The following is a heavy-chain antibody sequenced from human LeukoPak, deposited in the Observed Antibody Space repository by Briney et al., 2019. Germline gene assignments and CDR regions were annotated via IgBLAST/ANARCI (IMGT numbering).Heavy chain of an antibody. CDR1: GGSISSSSYY. D-gene: IGHD2-15*01. Sequence: SETLSLTCTVSGGSISSSSYYWGWIRQPPGTGLEWIGSIYYSGSTYYNPSLKSRVTISVDTSKNQFSLKLTSVTAADTAVYYCASLASVAVEKPFDYWGQGTLVTVSS. J-gene: IGHJ4*02. V-gene: IGHV4-39*01. CDR2: IYYSGST. CDR3: ASLASVAVEKPFDY.